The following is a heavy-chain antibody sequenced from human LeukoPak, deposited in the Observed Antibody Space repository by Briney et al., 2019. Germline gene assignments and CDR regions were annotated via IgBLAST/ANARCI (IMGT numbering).Heavy chain of an antibody. V-gene: IGHV3-30-3*01. CDR1: GFTFSSYA. Sequence: RSLRLSCAASGFTFSSYAMHWVRQAPGKGLEWVAVISYDGSNKYYADSVKGRFTISRDNSKNTLYLQMNSLRAEDTAVYYCARSGVEALYDYWGQGTLVTVSS. J-gene: IGHJ4*02. CDR3: ARSGVEALYDY. D-gene: IGHD3-3*01. CDR2: ISYDGSNK.